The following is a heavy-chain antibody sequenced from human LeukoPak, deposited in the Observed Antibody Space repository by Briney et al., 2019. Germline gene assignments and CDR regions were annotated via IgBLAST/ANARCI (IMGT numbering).Heavy chain of an antibody. CDR2: ISSSSSYI. V-gene: IGHV3-21*01. Sequence: GGSLRLSCIVSGFTFSSYSMNWVRQAPGKGLEWVSSISSSSSYIYYADSVKGRFTISRDNAKNSLYLQMNSLRAEDTAVYYCARESPYYDSSGYIIGFDYWGQGTLVTVSS. CDR3: ARESPYYDSSGYIIGFDY. J-gene: IGHJ4*02. CDR1: GFTFSSYS. D-gene: IGHD3-22*01.